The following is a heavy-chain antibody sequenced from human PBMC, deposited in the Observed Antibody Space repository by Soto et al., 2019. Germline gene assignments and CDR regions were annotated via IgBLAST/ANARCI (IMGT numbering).Heavy chain of an antibody. CDR3: ARDERAFFDY. J-gene: IGHJ4*02. Sequence: SETLSLTCAVYVGSFSGYYWSWIRQPPGKGLEWIGEINHSGSTNYNPSLKSRVTISVGTSKNQFSLKLSSVTAADTAVYYCARDERAFFDYWGQGTLVTVSS. CDR1: VGSFSGYY. CDR2: INHSGST. V-gene: IGHV4-34*01.